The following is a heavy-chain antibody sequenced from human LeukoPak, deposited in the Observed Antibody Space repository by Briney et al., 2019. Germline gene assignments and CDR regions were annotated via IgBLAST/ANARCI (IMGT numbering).Heavy chain of an antibody. V-gene: IGHV3-21*01. CDR1: GFTFSSCS. Sequence: PGGSLRLSCAASGFTFSSCSMNWVRQAPGKGLEWVSSISSSSSYIYYADSVKGRFTISRDNAKNSLYLQMNSLRAEDTAVYYCARGSFGYDSSGYYLYYYYYYGMDVWGQGTTVTVSS. CDR3: ARGSFGYDSSGYYLYYYYYYGMDV. CDR2: ISSSSSYI. D-gene: IGHD3-22*01. J-gene: IGHJ6*02.